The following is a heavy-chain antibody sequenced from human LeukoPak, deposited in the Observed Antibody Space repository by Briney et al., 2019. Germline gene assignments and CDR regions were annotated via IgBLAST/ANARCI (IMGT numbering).Heavy chain of an antibody. CDR2: ISGSGGST. Sequence: GGSLRLSCAASGFTFSSYAMSWVRQAPGKGLEWVSAISGSGGSTRYADSVKGRFTISRDNSKNTLYLQMNSLRAEDTAVYYCAKVGDSNDYIIRPLDYWGQGTLVTVSS. D-gene: IGHD3-22*01. V-gene: IGHV3-23*01. J-gene: IGHJ4*02. CDR1: GFTFSSYA. CDR3: AKVGDSNDYIIRPLDY.